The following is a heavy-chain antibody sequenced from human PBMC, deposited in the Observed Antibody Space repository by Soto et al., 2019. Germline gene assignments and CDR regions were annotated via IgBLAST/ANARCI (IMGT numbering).Heavy chain of an antibody. D-gene: IGHD6-6*01. CDR1: GFTVSDNQ. J-gene: IGHJ4*02. V-gene: IGHV3-66*01. CDR2: LYSGGNT. CDR3: AVEYSSSSAFDY. Sequence: EVQLVESGGGLVQPGGSLRLSCAAAGFTVSDNQMNWVRQAPGKGLEWVSILYSGGNTFYADSVMGRLTVSRDNSKNTLYLQMNSLRAEDTAVYYCAVEYSSSSAFDYWGQGTLVTVSS.